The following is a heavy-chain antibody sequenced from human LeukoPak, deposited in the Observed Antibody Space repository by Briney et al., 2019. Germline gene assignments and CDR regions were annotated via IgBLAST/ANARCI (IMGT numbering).Heavy chain of an antibody. J-gene: IGHJ4*02. D-gene: IGHD1-26*01. Sequence: GVSLRLSCAASGFTFSSYAMTWVRQAPGKGLEWVSAISGRGGNTYYADSVKGRFTISRDNSKNTLYLQMNSLRAEDTAVYYCAKAVRWELPQGFDYWGRGTLVTVSS. CDR1: GFTFSSYA. V-gene: IGHV3-23*01. CDR3: AKAVRWELPQGFDY. CDR2: ISGRGGNT.